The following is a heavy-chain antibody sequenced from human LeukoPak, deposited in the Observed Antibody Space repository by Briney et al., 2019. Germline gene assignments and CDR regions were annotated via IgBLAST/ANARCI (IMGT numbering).Heavy chain of an antibody. CDR2: MYISGST. V-gene: IGHV4-61*02. D-gene: IGHD3-10*01. CDR3: ARMMGGTRVFGQDYWFDS. Sequence: SETLSLTCTVSDGSISSGHYYWSWIRQPAGKGLEWIGRMYISGSTDYNPSLKSRVTISVDTSKNHFSLKLSSVTAADTAVYYCARMMGGTRVFGQDYWFDSWGHGTLVTVSS. CDR1: DGSISSGHYY. J-gene: IGHJ5*01.